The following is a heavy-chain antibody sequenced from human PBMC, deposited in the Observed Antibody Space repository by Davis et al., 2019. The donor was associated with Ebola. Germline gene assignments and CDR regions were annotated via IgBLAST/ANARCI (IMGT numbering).Heavy chain of an antibody. V-gene: IGHV3-7*01. D-gene: IGHD3-3*01. CDR1: GFTFSSYS. J-gene: IGHJ6*02. CDR3: AREGQGYYDFWSGYYTGIGMDV. Sequence: GESLKISCAASGFTFSSYSMNWVRQAPGKGLEWVANIKQDGSEKYYVDSVKGRFTISRDNAKNSLYMQMNSLRAEDTAVYYCAREGQGYYDFWSGYYTGIGMDVWGQGTTVTVSS. CDR2: IKQDGSEK.